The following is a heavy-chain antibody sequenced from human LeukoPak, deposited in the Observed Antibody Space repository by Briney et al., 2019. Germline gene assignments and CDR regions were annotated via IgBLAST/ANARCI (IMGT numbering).Heavy chain of an antibody. Sequence: GGSLRLSCAASGFTFSSHGMHWVRQASGKGLEWVGRIRSKANSYATAYAASVKGRFTISRDDSKNTAYLQMNSLKTEDTAVYYCTRHISASFDIWGQGTMVTVSS. J-gene: IGHJ3*02. CDR2: IRSKANSYAT. CDR3: TRHISASFDI. V-gene: IGHV3-73*01. CDR1: GFTFSSHG.